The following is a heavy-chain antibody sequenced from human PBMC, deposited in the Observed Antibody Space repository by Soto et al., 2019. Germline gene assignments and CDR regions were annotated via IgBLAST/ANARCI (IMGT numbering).Heavy chain of an antibody. V-gene: IGHV3-33*01. D-gene: IGHD2-15*01. CDR3: AGDQGGAPFDS. CDR1: GFTFSASG. Sequence: GSLRLSCAASGFTFSASGMHWVRQGAGKGLEWVEVIWSLGRNRDYSNSVMGRFTISRDDSMNMLYLQMNSLSDEDTAVYYCAGDQGGAPFDSWGQGTLVTVSS. CDR2: IWSLGRNR. J-gene: IGHJ4*02.